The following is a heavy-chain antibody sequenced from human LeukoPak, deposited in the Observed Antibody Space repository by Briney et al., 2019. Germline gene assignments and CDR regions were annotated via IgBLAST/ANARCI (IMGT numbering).Heavy chain of an antibody. CDR2: IYYSGST. Sequence: SETLSLTCTVSGGSISSHYWNWIRQPPGKGLEWIGYIYYSGSTKYNPSLKSRVTISVDTSKNQFSLKLSSVTAADTAVYYCAREVATNNNWFDPWGQGTLVTVSS. V-gene: IGHV4-59*11. CDR1: GGSISSHY. J-gene: IGHJ5*02. CDR3: AREVATNNNWFDP. D-gene: IGHD5-24*01.